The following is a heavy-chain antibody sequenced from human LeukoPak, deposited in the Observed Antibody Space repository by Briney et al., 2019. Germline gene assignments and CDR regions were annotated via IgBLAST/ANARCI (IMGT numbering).Heavy chain of an antibody. CDR1: GGSISSGGYS. D-gene: IGHD2-21*02. CDR3: ARGGAYCGGDCYPNRYYYYYYMDV. Sequence: SETLSLTCAVSGGSISSGGYSWSWIRQPPGKGLEWIGYIYYSGSTYYNPSLKSQVSISIDTSKNQFSLRLTSVTAADTAVYYCARGGAYCGGDCYPNRYYYYYYMDVWGKGTTVIVSS. CDR2: IYYSGST. V-gene: IGHV4-30-4*07. J-gene: IGHJ6*03.